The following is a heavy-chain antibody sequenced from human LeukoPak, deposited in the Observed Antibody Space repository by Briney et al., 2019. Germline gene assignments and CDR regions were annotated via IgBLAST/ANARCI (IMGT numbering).Heavy chain of an antibody. CDR2: INHSGST. CDR3: ARDAPLVGGDWFDP. CDR1: GGSFSGYY. V-gene: IGHV4-34*01. J-gene: IGHJ5*02. Sequence: KASETLSLTCAVYGGSFSGYYWSWIRQPPGKGLEWIGEINHSGSTNYNPSLKSRVTISVDTSKNQFSLKLSSVTAADTAVYYCARDAPLVGGDWFDPWGQGTLVTVSS. D-gene: IGHD6-13*01.